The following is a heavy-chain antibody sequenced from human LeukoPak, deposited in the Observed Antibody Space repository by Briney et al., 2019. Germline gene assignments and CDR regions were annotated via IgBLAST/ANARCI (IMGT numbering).Heavy chain of an antibody. CDR2: IIPIFGTA. CDR1: GGTFSSYA. CDR3: ARPRTYYDFWRGYPPFDY. J-gene: IGHJ4*02. V-gene: IGHV1-69*13. D-gene: IGHD3-3*01. Sequence: ASVKVSCKASGGTFSSYAISWVRQAPGQGLEWMGGIIPIFGTANYAQKFQGRVTITADESTSTAYMELSSLRSEDTAVYYCARPRTYYDFWRGYPPFDYWGQGTLVTVSS.